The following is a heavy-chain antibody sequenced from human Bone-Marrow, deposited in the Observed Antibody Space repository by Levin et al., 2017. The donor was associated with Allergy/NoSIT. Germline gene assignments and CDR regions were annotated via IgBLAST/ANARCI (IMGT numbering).Heavy chain of an antibody. CDR2: VYYTGST. CDR1: GVSVSSGVYY. V-gene: IGHV4-61*08. J-gene: IGHJ4*02. Sequence: SETLSLTCTVSGVSVSSGVYYWTWIRQPPGKPLEWIGYVYYTGSTDYNPSLQSRLTISIDTSKNQFSLNLKSVTAADTAVYYCARASLTVGYLFDWGLGTLVTVSS. CDR3: ARASLTVGYLFD. D-gene: IGHD6-25*01.